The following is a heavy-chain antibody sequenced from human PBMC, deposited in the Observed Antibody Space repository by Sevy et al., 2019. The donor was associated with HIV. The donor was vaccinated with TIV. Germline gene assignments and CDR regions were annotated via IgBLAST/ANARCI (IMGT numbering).Heavy chain of an antibody. CDR2: ISYDGSNK. CDR3: AKDRGMGAAAGLFDY. CDR1: GFTFSSYG. J-gene: IGHJ4*01. V-gene: IGHV3-30*18. D-gene: IGHD6-13*01. Sequence: GGSLRLSCAASGFTFSSYGMHWVRQAPGKGLEWVAVISYDGSNKYYADSVKGRFTISRDNSKNTLYLQMNSLRAEDTAVYYCAKDRGMGAAAGLFDYWGHGTLVTVSS.